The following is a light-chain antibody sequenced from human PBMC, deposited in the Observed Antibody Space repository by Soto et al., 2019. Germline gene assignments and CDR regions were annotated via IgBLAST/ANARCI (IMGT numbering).Light chain of an antibody. Sequence: IQVTASPSSLSATVGDRVTGTCQASQDISNYLNCYQQKPGKAPTLLVYDASNLHSGVPARFSGSGSGSKFTLTISSLQPDDFGTYYCQQLNSYPLITFGQGTRLEIK. J-gene: IGKJ5*01. CDR1: QDISNY. V-gene: IGKV1-9*01. CDR3: QQLNSYPLIT. CDR2: DAS.